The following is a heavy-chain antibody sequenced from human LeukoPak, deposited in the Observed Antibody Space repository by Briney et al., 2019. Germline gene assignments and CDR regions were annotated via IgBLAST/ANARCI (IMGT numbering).Heavy chain of an antibody. CDR3: ARDRAEGKTWVEFDP. CDR1: GFIVNSYA. Sequence: GGSLRLSCAASGFIVNSYAMSWVRQAPGKGLAWVSLIYSDGVTQSADSAKGRFTTSRDNSKNTLYLQMNSLRDEDTAVYFCARDRAEGKTWVEFDPWGQGTLVTVSS. V-gene: IGHV3-66*02. CDR2: IYSDGVT. J-gene: IGHJ5*02.